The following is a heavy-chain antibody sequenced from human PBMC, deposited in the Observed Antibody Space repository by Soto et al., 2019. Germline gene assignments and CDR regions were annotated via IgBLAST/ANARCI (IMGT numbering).Heavy chain of an antibody. V-gene: IGHV3-9*01. CDR1: GFTLDDYT. Sequence: PGGSLRLSCAASGFTLDDYTMHWVRQAPGKSLEWVSGVGWNGGDIVYADSVKGRFTVSRDNTKNSLYLEVNSLRAEDTAIYYCAKDRAVVVPVSTSYFHYYGLDVWGQGXTVTVYS. CDR3: AKDRAVVVPVSTSYFHYYGLDV. D-gene: IGHD2-2*01. J-gene: IGHJ6*02. CDR2: VGWNGGDI.